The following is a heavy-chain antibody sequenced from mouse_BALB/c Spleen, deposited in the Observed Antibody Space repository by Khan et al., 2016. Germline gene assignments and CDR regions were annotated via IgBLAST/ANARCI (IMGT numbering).Heavy chain of an antibody. D-gene: IGHD1-1*01. J-gene: IGHJ2*01. CDR1: GYTFTSYW. CDR3: ARSSSENY. CDR2: INPSTGYT. Sequence: QVRLKQSGAELAKPGASVKMSCKASGYTFTSYWMHWVKQRPGQGLEWIGYINPSTGYTEYNQTFKDKATLTADKSSSTAYMQLSSLTSEDSAVYYCARSSSENYWGQGTTLTVSS. V-gene: IGHV1-7*01.